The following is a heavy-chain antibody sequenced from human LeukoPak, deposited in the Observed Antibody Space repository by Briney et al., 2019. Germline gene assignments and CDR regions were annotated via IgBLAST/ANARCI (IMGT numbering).Heavy chain of an antibody. CDR3: ARDPAWGAIDY. CDR2: MNEDGSVT. J-gene: IGHJ4*02. CDR1: GFSIRSSW. Sequence: SGGSLRLSCAVSGFSIRSSWMSWVRQTPGKGLEWVADMNEDGSVTWYADSVKGRLTVSRDNAKNSVDLQMSSLRVEDTAVYYCARDPAWGAIDYWGQGTLVTVSS. V-gene: IGHV3-7*01. D-gene: IGHD7-27*01.